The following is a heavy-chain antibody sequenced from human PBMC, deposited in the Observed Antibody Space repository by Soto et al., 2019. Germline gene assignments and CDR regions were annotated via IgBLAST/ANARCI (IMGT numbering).Heavy chain of an antibody. CDR2: IYPGDSDT. CDR1: GYRFTNYW. CDR3: ARTHTIQLDSTVNFDY. D-gene: IGHD1-1*01. V-gene: IGHV5-51*01. Sequence: GESLKISCKASGYRFTNYWIGWVRQMPGKGLEWMGIIYPGDSDTRYSPSFQGQVTISDDKSISTAYLQWSSMKASDTAMYYCARTHTIQLDSTVNFDYWGQGTLVTVSS. J-gene: IGHJ4*02.